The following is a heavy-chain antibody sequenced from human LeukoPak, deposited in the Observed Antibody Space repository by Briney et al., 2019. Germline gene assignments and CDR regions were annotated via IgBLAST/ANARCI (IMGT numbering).Heavy chain of an antibody. CDR2: IGSRPTTI. J-gene: IGHJ3*02. V-gene: IGHV3-48*03. CDR3: ATSGSYDVSWAFDI. CDR1: GFTFSTYE. D-gene: IGHD5-12*01. Sequence: GGSLRLSCAASGFTFSTYEMNWVPEAPGKGLEWGAYIGSRPTTIYYADSVKGRFIISRDNPKNSLYLQMNSLRAEDAAVYYCATSGSYDVSWAFDIWGQGTMVTVSS.